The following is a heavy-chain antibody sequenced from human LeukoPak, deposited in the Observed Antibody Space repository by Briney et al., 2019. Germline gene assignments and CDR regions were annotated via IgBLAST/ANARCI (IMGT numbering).Heavy chain of an antibody. CDR2: IKSKTNGETR. D-gene: IGHD5-18*01. Sequence: GGSLRLSCAASGFTLSNAWMNWVRQAPGKGLEWVGLIKSKTNGETRDYAAPVKGRFTISRDDSDNTLYLQMNSLKNEDTAVYYCATADADTAMVSRLLDYWGQGTLVTVSS. J-gene: IGHJ4*02. CDR3: ATADADTAMVSRLLDY. V-gene: IGHV3-15*01. CDR1: GFTLSNAW.